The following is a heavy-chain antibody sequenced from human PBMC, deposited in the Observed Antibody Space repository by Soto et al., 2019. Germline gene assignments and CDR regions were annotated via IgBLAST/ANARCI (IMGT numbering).Heavy chain of an antibody. CDR3: ASDHCSTWSSVMDF. V-gene: IGHV1-69*06. CDR2: IIPIFDTP. Sequence: GAAVKVSCKASGGTFNSHAISWVRRAPGQGLEWMGGIIPIFDTPNYAQKFQGRVTITADKSTSTAYMELSRLRSEDTAVYYCASDHCSTWSSVMDFWGHGTTVTVSS. D-gene: IGHD6-13*01. CDR1: GGTFNSHA. J-gene: IGHJ6*02.